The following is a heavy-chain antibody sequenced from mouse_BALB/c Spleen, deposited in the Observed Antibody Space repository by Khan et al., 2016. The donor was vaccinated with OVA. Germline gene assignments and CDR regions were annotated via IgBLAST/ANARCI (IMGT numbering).Heavy chain of an antibody. V-gene: IGHV3-2*02. Sequence: QLEESGPGLVKPSQSLSLTCTVTGYSITSDYAWNWIRQFPGNKLEWMGYISSSGSTNYNPALKSRISITRDTSKNQFFQQLNSVTTEDTATYYCARDGSRYNYAMDYWGQGTSVTVSS. CDR2: ISSSGST. J-gene: IGHJ4*01. CDR3: ARDGSRYNYAMDY. D-gene: IGHD2-3*01. CDR1: GYSITSDYA.